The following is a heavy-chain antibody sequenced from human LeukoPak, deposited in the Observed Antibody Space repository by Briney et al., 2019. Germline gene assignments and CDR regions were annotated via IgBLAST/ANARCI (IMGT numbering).Heavy chain of an antibody. D-gene: IGHD1-26*01. CDR3: ARGGAGDYFDY. CDR1: GGSISSYY. Sequence: PSETLSLTCTVSGGSISSYYWSWIRQPPGKGLEWIGYIYYSGSTNYNPSLKSRVTISVDTSKNQFSLKLSSVTAADTAVYHCARGGAGDYFDYWGRGTLVTVSS. V-gene: IGHV4-59*01. CDR2: IYYSGST. J-gene: IGHJ4*02.